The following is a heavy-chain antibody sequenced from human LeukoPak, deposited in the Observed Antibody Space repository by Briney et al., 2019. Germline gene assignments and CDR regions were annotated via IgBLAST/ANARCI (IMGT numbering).Heavy chain of an antibody. J-gene: IGHJ5*02. CDR2: IHYTGST. V-gene: IGHV4-59*12. D-gene: IGHD1-26*01. CDR1: GGSINSYY. CDR3: ARGQGATVPQVGKNWFDP. Sequence: SETLSLTCTVSGGSINSYYWSWIRQPPGKGLECIGYIHYTGSTNYNPSLKSRVILSVDTSKNQSSLKLISVTAADTAVYYCARGQGATVPQVGKNWFDPWGQGTRVIVSS.